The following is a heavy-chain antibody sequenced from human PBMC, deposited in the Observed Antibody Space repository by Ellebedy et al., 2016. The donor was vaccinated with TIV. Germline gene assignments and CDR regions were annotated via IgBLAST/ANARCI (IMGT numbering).Heavy chain of an antibody. CDR3: ATDIAGAVAAYYSNGMDV. J-gene: IGHJ6*02. CDR2: FDPDDGET. Sequence: AASVKVSCKVSGYTLTELSMHWVRQAPGQGLEWMGGFDPDDGETIYAQKFQGRVTMTEDTSTDTAYMELSSLRSEDTAVYYCATDIAGAVAAYYSNGMDVWGQGTTVTVSS. D-gene: IGHD6-19*01. V-gene: IGHV1-24*01. CDR1: GYTLTELS.